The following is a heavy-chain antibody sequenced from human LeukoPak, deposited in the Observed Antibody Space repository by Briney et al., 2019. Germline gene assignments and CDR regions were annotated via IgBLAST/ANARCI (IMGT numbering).Heavy chain of an antibody. CDR3: ARGPGPIAGAKNPFDI. CDR1: GLTFSSYA. J-gene: IGHJ3*02. D-gene: IGHD1-26*01. Sequence: GGSLRLSCAASGLTFSSYAMHWVRQAPGKGLEWVAVISYDGSSKYYADSVKGRFTISGGKSKNTLYLQMNSLRPEDTAFYYCARGPGPIAGAKNPFDIWGQGTMVTVSS. CDR2: ISYDGSSK. V-gene: IGHV3-30*01.